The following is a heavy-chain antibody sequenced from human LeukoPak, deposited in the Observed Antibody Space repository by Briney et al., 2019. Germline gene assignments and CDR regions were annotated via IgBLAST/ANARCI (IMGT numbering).Heavy chain of an antibody. CDR1: GGSISSYY. D-gene: IGHD3-16*01. CDR3: ARETSQKGAHYMDV. J-gene: IGHJ6*03. Sequence: PSETLSLTCTVSGGSISSYYWSWIRQPPGKGLEWVGYIYYSGSTNYNPSLKSRVTISVDTSKNQFALKLSSVTAADTAVYYCARETSQKGAHYMDVWGKGTTVTISS. CDR2: IYYSGST. V-gene: IGHV4-59*01.